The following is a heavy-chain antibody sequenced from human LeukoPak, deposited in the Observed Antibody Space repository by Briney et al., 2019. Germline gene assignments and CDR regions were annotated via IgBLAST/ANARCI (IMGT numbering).Heavy chain of an antibody. J-gene: IGHJ6*03. CDR3: ARVDWDLLVGDYMDV. V-gene: IGHV1-2*02. Sequence: ASLKVSCKASGYTFTGYNMNWVRQAPGQGLEWMGWISPNSSGTNYAEKFQGRVTMTRDNSNSTAYMQLNRLRSDDKAVYYCARVDWDLLVGDYMDVWGKGTTVTVSS. D-gene: IGHD1-26*01. CDR1: GYTFTGYN. CDR2: ISPNSSGT.